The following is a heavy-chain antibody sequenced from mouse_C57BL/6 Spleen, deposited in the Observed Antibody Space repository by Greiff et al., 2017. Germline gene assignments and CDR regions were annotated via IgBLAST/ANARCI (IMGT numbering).Heavy chain of an antibody. Sequence: EVMLVESEGGLVQPGSSMKLSCTASGFTFSDYYMAWVRQVPEKGLEWVANINYDGSSTYYLDSLKSRFIISRDNAKNILYLQMSSLKSEDTATYYCARVGDYGDYYAMDYWGQRTSVTVSS. CDR3: ARVGDYGDYYAMDY. CDR1: GFTFSDYY. V-gene: IGHV5-16*01. J-gene: IGHJ4*01. CDR2: INYDGSST. D-gene: IGHD2-4*01.